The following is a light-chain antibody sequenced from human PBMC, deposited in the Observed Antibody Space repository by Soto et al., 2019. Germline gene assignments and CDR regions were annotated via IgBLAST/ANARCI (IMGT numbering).Light chain of an antibody. CDR3: ASWDDSLNGLL. J-gene: IGLJ1*01. V-gene: IGLV1-44*01. Sequence: QSVLTQPPSASGTPGQRVTISCSGSSSNIGINAVNWYQQLPGTAPKLLMYDNNQRPSGVPDRVSGSKSGTSASLAISGLQSDDEADYYCASWDDSLNGLLFGTGTKVTVL. CDR1: SSNIGINA. CDR2: DNN.